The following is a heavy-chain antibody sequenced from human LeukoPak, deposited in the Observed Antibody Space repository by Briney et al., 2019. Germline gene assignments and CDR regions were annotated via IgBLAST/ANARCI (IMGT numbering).Heavy chain of an antibody. V-gene: IGHV4-59*01. CDR2: IYYSGST. D-gene: IGHD4-17*01. J-gene: IGHJ3*02. CDR1: GGSISSYY. CDR3: AITYDYGDYNDAFDI. Sequence: SETLSLTCTVSGGSISSYYWGWIRQPPGKGLEWIGYIYYSGSTNYNPSLKSRVTISVDTSKNQFSLKLSSVTAADTAVYYCAITYDYGDYNDAFDIWGQGTMVTVSS.